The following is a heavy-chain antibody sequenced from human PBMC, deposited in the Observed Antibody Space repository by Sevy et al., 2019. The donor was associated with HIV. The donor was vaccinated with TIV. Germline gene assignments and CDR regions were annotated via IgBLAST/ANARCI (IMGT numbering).Heavy chain of an antibody. CDR1: GFTFSKYW. D-gene: IGHD1-7*01. CDR2: IKQDAGQK. V-gene: IGHV3-7*01. J-gene: IGHJ4*02. CDR3: ARDDGNYYFHY. Sequence: QLGGPLRLSCAASGFTFSKYWMGWVRQAPGKGLEWVANIKQDAGQKYYVDSVKGRFTISRDNAKNSLYLQMNSLRAEDTAVYFCARDDGNYYFHYWGQGTLVTVSS.